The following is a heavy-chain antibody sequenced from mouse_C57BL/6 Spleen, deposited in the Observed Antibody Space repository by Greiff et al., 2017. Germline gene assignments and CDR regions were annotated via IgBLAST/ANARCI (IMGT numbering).Heavy chain of an antibody. CDR3: ARHSNYLYYYAMDY. Sequence: EVKLMESGGGLVQPGESLKLSCESNEYEFPSHDMSWVRKTPEKRLALVAAINSDGGSTYYPDTMERRFIISRDNTKQTLYLQMSSLRSEYTALYYCARHSNYLYYYAMDYWGQGTSVTVSS. CDR1: EYEFPSHD. V-gene: IGHV5-2*01. CDR2: INSDGGST. J-gene: IGHJ4*01. D-gene: IGHD2-5*01.